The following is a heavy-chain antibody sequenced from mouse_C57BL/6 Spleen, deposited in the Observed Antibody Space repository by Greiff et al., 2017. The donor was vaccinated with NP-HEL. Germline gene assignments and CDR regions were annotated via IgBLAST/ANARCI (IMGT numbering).Heavy chain of an antibody. V-gene: IGHV1-50*01. Sequence: VQLQQPGAELVKPGASVKLSCKASGYTFTSYWMQWVKQRPGQGLEWIGEIDPSDSYTNYNQKFKGKATLTVDTSSSTAYMQLSSLTSEDSAVYYCARSQATSWFAYWGQGTLVTVSA. CDR3: ARSQATSWFAY. CDR2: IDPSDSYT. J-gene: IGHJ3*01. CDR1: GYTFTSYW. D-gene: IGHD3-2*02.